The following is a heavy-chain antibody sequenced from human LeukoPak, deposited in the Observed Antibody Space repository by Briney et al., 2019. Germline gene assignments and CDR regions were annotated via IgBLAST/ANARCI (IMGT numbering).Heavy chain of an antibody. CDR3: ARDGTAAGLYFDL. CDR1: GFTFSGYW. Sequence: PGGSLRLSCAASGFTFSGYWMHWVRQDPGKGLVWVSRIDSDGSSTSYADSVKGRFTISRDNTKNSLSLQLNGLRAEDTAVYYCARDGTAAGLYFDLWGQGTLVTVSS. J-gene: IGHJ4*01. V-gene: IGHV3-74*01. CDR2: IDSDGSST. D-gene: IGHD6-13*01.